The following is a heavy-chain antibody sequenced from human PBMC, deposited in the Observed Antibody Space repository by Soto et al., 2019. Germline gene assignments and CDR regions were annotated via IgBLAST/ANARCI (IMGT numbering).Heavy chain of an antibody. Sequence: QVQLVQSGAEVKKPGASVKVSCKASGYTFTSYGISWVRQAPGQGLEWMGWISAYNGNTNYAQKLQGRVTMTTDTSTRTAYMELRSVRSDDTAVYYCASAQGAGGGYYYGMDVWGQGTTVTVSS. CDR3: ASAQGAGGGYYYGMDV. J-gene: IGHJ6*02. D-gene: IGHD3-16*01. CDR1: GYTFTSYG. CDR2: ISAYNGNT. V-gene: IGHV1-18*01.